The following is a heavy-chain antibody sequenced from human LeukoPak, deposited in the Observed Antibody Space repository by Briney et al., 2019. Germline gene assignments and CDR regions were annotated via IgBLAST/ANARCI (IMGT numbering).Heavy chain of an antibody. D-gene: IGHD3-10*01. CDR1: GFTFSSYV. CDR2: ISGSGGST. Sequence: PGGSLRLSCAASGFTFSSYVMSWVRQAPGKGLEWVSAISGSGGSTYYADSVKGRFTISRDNSKNTLHLQMNSLRAEDTAVYYCAKRRLSTSGYFDYWGQGTLVTVSS. V-gene: IGHV3-23*01. J-gene: IGHJ4*02. CDR3: AKRRLSTSGYFDY.